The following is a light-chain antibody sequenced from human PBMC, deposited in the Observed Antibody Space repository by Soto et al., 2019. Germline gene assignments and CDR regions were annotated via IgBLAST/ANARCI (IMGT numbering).Light chain of an antibody. Sequence: DIQMTQSPSSLSASVGDRVTITCRATQGISHYLAWYQQRPGGVPKLLIHAASTLHSGVSSRFSGSGSGTDFTLTISSLQPEDVGTYYGQKYDNGPFTFGPGTKVDLK. CDR1: QGISHY. CDR3: QKYDNGPFT. CDR2: AAS. J-gene: IGKJ3*01. V-gene: IGKV1-27*01.